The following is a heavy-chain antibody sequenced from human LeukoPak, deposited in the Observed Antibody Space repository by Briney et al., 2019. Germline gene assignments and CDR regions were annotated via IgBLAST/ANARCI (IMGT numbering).Heavy chain of an antibody. J-gene: IGHJ4*02. CDR3: ARGAVTTRHADY. CDR2: INHSGST. Sequence: SETLSLTCAVYGGSFSGYYWSWIRQPPGKGLEWIGEINHSGSTNDNPSLKSRVTISVDTSKNQFSLKLSSVTAADTAVYYCARGAVTTRHADYWGQGTLVTVSS. CDR1: GGSFSGYY. D-gene: IGHD4-17*01. V-gene: IGHV4-34*01.